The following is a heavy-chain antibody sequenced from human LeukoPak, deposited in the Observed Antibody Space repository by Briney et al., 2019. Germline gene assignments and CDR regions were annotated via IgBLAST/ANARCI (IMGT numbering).Heavy chain of an antibody. Sequence: ASVKVSCKTSGYPFTSFGVSWVRQAPGQGLEWMGWISPYNGNTNFAQRFQGRLTLTTDTSTSTVYMELRSLRSDDTAVYFCARARRVQVIPVAESAEYFEQWGQGTLVTVSS. V-gene: IGHV1-18*01. D-gene: IGHD2-2*01. CDR2: ISPYNGNT. CDR1: GYPFTSFG. CDR3: ARARRVQVIPVAESAEYFEQ. J-gene: IGHJ1*01.